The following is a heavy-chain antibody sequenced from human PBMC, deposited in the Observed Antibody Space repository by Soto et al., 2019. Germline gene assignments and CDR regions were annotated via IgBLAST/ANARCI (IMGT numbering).Heavy chain of an antibody. J-gene: IGHJ6*02. CDR3: ARGGDVNYYHGMDV. Sequence: QVQLVQSGGEVKKPGASVKLSCTASGYTFTSYGISWVRQAPGQGLEWMGWISAYNGKTNYAQHVQGRATMTTDTSTRTAYMDLRTLRSDDTAVYYFARGGDVNYYHGMDVWGQGTTVTVSS. CDR1: GYTFTSYG. CDR2: ISAYNGKT. D-gene: IGHD5-12*01. V-gene: IGHV1-18*01.